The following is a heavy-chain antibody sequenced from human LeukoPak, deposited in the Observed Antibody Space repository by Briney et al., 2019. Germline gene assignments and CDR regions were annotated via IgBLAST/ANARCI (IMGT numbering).Heavy chain of an antibody. CDR1: GGSISSYY. V-gene: IGHV4-59*01. D-gene: IGHD3-16*01. Sequence: PSETLSLTCTVSGGSISSYYWSWIRQPPGKGLEWIGYIYYSGSTNYNPSLKSRVTISVDTSKNQFSLKLSSVTAADTAVYYCASGRGSPYRGNIDYWGQGTLVTVSS. CDR2: IYYSGST. J-gene: IGHJ4*02. CDR3: ASGRGSPYRGNIDY.